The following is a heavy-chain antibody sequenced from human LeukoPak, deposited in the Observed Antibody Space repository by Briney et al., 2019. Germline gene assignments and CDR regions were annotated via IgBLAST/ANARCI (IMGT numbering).Heavy chain of an antibody. Sequence: PSETLSLTCTVSGGSISSYYWSWIRQPPGKGLEWIGYIYYSGSTNYNPSLKSRVTISVDTSKNQFSLKLSSVTAADTAVYYCARDNYYGSGSYSRYFDYWGRGTLVTVSS. V-gene: IGHV4-59*01. CDR2: IYYSGST. CDR1: GGSISSYY. D-gene: IGHD3-10*01. J-gene: IGHJ4*02. CDR3: ARDNYYGSGSYSRYFDY.